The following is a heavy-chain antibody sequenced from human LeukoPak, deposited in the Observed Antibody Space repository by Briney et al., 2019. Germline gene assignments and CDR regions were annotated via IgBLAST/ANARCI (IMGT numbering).Heavy chain of an antibody. Sequence: ASVKVSCKASGYTFTSYAMHWVRQAPGQRREWMGWINAGNGNTKYSQKFQGRVTITRDTSASTAYMGLSSLRSEDTAVYYCAREISARYNWNDGDAFDIWGQGTMVTVSS. V-gene: IGHV1-3*01. J-gene: IGHJ3*02. CDR3: AREISARYNWNDGDAFDI. D-gene: IGHD1-1*01. CDR2: INAGNGNT. CDR1: GYTFTSYA.